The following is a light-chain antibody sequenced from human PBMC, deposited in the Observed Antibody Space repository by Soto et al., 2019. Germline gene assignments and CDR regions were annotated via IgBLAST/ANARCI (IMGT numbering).Light chain of an antibody. CDR3: MQALQTPLT. V-gene: IGKV2-28*01. CDR2: LGS. CDR1: QSLLHSNGYKN. Sequence: DIAMTQSPISLTVTHGEPASISCRSSQSLLHSNGYKNLDWYLQKPGQSPQLLIYLGSNRASGVPDRFSSSGSVTHFTRKISSVDADGVGVYYCMQALQTPLTLGGGTRVEL. J-gene: IGKJ4*01.